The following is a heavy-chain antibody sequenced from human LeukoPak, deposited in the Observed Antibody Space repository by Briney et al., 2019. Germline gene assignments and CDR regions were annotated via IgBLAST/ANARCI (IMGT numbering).Heavy chain of an antibody. CDR3: ARGPPNYGSGRWAFDI. D-gene: IGHD3-10*01. J-gene: IGHJ3*02. CDR2: IYYSGST. CDR1: GGSISSYY. V-gene: IGHV4-59*12. Sequence: SETLSLTCTVSGGSISSYYWSWIRQPPGKGLEWIGYIYYSGSTYYNPSLKSRVTISVDTSKNQFSLKLSSVTAADTAVYYCARGPPNYGSGRWAFDIWGQGTMVTVSS.